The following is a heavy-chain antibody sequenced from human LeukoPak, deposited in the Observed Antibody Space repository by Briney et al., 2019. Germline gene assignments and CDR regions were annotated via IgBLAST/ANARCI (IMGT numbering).Heavy chain of an antibody. D-gene: IGHD6-6*01. Sequence: PGGSLRLSCAASGFTFNYYVMNWVRQAPGKGLEWVSSISRVSSYIYYADSVKGRFTISRDNAKNSLYLQMSSLRVEDTAVYYCTRDPRHFDSCGQGTLVTVSS. CDR2: ISRVSSYI. CDR1: GFTFNYYV. V-gene: IGHV3-21*01. CDR3: TRDPRHFDS. J-gene: IGHJ5*01.